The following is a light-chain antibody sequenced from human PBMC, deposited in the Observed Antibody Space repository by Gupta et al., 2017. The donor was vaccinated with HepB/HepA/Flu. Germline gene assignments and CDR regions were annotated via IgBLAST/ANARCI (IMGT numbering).Light chain of an antibody. J-gene: IGKJ1*01. V-gene: IGKV1-39*01. Sequence: DIQMTQSPSSLSASVGDRVTITCRASQSISSYLNWYQQKPGKAPNLLIYAASSLQSGVPSRFSGSGSGTDFTLTISSLQPEDFATYYCLQSEGDPLTFGQGTRLEIK. CDR3: LQSEGDPLT. CDR1: QSISSY. CDR2: AAS.